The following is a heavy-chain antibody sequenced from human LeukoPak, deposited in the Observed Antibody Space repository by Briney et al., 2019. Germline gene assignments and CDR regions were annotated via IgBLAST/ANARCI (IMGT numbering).Heavy chain of an antibody. Sequence: GGSLRLSCAASAFTFSVYSMHWVRQAPGKGLEWISYIDTSSSTMYYTDSVMGRFTISRDNAKVSLYLQTYRLRDEDTGVYYCAREDDSWGPNNLDIWGQGTMFTV. CDR2: IDTSSSTM. V-gene: IGHV3-48*02. J-gene: IGHJ3*02. CDR1: AFTFSVYS. CDR3: AREDDSWGPNNLDI. D-gene: IGHD7-27*01.